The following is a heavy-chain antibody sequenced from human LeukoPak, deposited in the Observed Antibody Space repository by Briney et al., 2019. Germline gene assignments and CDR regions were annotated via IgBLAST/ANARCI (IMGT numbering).Heavy chain of an antibody. Sequence: ASVKVSCKASGGTFSSYAISWVRQAPGQGLEWMGWSSGDNGNTNYAQKFQGRVTMTTDTSTSTAYMELRSLRSDDTAVYYCSRDWSGYWGQGTLVTVSS. CDR1: GGTFSSYA. D-gene: IGHD3-3*01. CDR3: SRDWSGY. V-gene: IGHV1-18*01. J-gene: IGHJ4*02. CDR2: SSGDNGNT.